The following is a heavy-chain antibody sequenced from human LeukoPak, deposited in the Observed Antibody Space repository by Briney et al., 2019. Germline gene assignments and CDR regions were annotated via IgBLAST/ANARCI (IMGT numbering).Heavy chain of an antibody. CDR3: ARETTSMVRGVGIDY. Sequence: GGSLRLSCAASGFTFSSYGMHWVRQAPGKGLEWVAVISYDGSNKYYADSVKGRFTISRDNAKNSLYLQMNSLRAEDTAVYYCARETTSMVRGVGIDYWGQGTLVTVSS. D-gene: IGHD3-10*01. J-gene: IGHJ4*02. CDR1: GFTFSSYG. V-gene: IGHV3-30*03. CDR2: ISYDGSNK.